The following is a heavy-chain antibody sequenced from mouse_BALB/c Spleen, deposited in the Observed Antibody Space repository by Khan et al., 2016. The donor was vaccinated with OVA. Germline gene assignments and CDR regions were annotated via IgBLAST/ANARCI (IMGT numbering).Heavy chain of an antibody. CDR3: ARYYGNYGWYFDV. J-gene: IGHJ1*01. Sequence: QVQLKESGPAMVAPSQSLSITCTVSGFSLTSYGVHWVRQPPGKGLEWLGVIWAGGSTNYNSALMSRLRISKVNSKSQVFLKMNSLQTDDTAMYYCARYYGNYGWYFDVWGAGTTVTVSS. D-gene: IGHD2-1*01. CDR2: IWAGGST. V-gene: IGHV2-9*02. CDR1: GFSLTSYG.